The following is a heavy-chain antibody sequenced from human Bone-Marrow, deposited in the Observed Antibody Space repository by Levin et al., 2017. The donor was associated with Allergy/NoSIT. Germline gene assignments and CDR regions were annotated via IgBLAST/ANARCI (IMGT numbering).Heavy chain of an antibody. CDR3: TRDFSGPDDAFDI. CDR2: INWNGGSR. CDR1: GFTFDGYD. J-gene: IGHJ3*02. V-gene: IGHV3-20*04. D-gene: IGHD1-14*01. Sequence: PGGSLRLSCAASGFTFDGYDMSWVRQVPGKGLQWVSGINWNGGSRGYADSVKGRFTISRDNAKNSLFLQMNSLTAEDTALYYCTRDFSGPDDAFDIWGQGTMVTVSS.